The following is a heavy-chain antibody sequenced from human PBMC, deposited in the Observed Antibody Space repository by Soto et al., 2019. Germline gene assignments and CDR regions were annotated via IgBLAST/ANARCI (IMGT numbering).Heavy chain of an antibody. D-gene: IGHD6-13*01. CDR3: ARTYIASSRRTDSDL. J-gene: IGHJ3*01. CDR2: AIPVFGTT. Sequence: QVQLVQSGAEVRKPGSSVKVSCKASGDTFMYYAITWVRQAPGQGLEWVGQAIPVFGTTNHAQKFQGRVTFTADETTSTAYMELSSLRFEDTAMYFCARTYIASSRRTDSDLWGQGTMVTVSS. V-gene: IGHV1-69*01. CDR1: GDTFMYYA.